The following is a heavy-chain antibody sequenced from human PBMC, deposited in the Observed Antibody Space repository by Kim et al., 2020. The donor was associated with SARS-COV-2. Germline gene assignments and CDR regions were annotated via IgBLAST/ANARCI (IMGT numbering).Heavy chain of an antibody. CDR2: IYPGDSDT. CDR1: GYSFTSYW. J-gene: IGHJ3*02. D-gene: IGHD3-9*01. CDR3: ARQRGWLLLTDAFDI. V-gene: IGHV5-51*01. Sequence: GESLKISCKGSGYSFTSYWIGWVRQMPGKGLEWMGIIYPGDSDTRYSPSFQGQVTISADKSISTAYLQWSSLKASDTAMYYCARQRGWLLLTDAFDIWGQGTMVTVSS.